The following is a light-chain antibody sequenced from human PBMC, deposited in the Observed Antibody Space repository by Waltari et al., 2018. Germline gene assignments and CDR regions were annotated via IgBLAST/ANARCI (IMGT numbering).Light chain of an antibody. V-gene: IGKV3D-15*01. Sequence: EIVVTQSPAALSLSPGARVTISCRASQSVRNNFAWYQQKPGQAPRLLIFDASTRATGIPARFSGSGSGTEFTLTINTLQSEDFGIYYCQQYDNLITFGQGTRLEIK. J-gene: IGKJ5*01. CDR2: DAS. CDR1: QSVRNN. CDR3: QQYDNLIT.